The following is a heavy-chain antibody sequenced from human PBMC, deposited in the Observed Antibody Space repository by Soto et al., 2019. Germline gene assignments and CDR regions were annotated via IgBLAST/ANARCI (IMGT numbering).Heavy chain of an antibody. CDR1: GYTFTIYD. Sequence: ASVKVSCKASGYTFTIYDINGVRQSTLQWLDWMGWMNPNSGNTGYAQKFQGRVTITRNTSISTAYMELSSLRSEDTAVYYRARGRRIAAQSIRAPYYFDYWGQGTLVTVSS. D-gene: IGHD6-6*01. CDR2: MNPNSGNT. CDR3: ARGRRIAAQSIRAPYYFDY. J-gene: IGHJ4*02. V-gene: IGHV1-8*01.